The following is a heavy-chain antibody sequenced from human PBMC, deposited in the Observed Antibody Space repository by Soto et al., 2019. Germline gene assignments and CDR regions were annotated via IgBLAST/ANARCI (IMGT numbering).Heavy chain of an antibody. V-gene: IGHV1-24*01. D-gene: IGHD2-2*01. CDR1: GYRLSEIS. CDR2: FDPEDVET. J-gene: IGHJ4*02. Sequence: ASVKVSCKVFGYRLSEISMHWVRQAPGKGLEWMGGFDPEDVETVYAQKFQGRVTMTGDTSTDTAYMELSSLRSEDTAVYYCARDRQYAGGLCFLDYWGQGTLVTVSS. CDR3: ARDRQYAGGLCFLDY.